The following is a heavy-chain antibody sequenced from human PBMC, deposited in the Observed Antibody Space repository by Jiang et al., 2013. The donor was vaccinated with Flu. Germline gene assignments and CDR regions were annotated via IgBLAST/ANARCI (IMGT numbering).Heavy chain of an antibody. CDR1: GGSFSGYY. CDR2: INHSGST. Sequence: LLKPSETLSLTCAVYGGSFSGYYWSWIRQPPGKGLEWIGEINHSGSTNXNPSLKSRVTISVDTSKNQFSLKLSSVTAADTAVYYCARVREYSSSSGFDYWGQGTLVTVSS. V-gene: IGHV4-34*01. J-gene: IGHJ4*02. D-gene: IGHD6-6*01. CDR3: ARVREYSSSSGFDY.